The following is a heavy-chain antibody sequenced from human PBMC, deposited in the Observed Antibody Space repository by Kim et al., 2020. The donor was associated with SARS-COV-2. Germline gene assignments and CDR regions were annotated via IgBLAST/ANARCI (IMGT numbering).Heavy chain of an antibody. Sequence: GGSLRLSCAASGFTFSSYGMHWVRQAPGKGLEWVAVISYDGSNKYNADSEKGRFTFSRDNSKNTLYLQMSSLRAEDTAVYYCAKDRSLRFIPMVRRYYYGMDVWGQGTTVTVSS. V-gene: IGHV3-30*18. D-gene: IGHD3-10*01. J-gene: IGHJ6*02. CDR3: AKDRSLRFIPMVRRYYYGMDV. CDR1: GFTFSSYG. CDR2: ISYDGSNK.